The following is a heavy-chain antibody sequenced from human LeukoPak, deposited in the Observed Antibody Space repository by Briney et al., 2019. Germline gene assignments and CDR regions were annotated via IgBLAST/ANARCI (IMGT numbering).Heavy chain of an antibody. CDR3: AKVCVSELSDCSSTSCYFDY. D-gene: IGHD2-2*01. V-gene: IGHV3-23*01. Sequence: GGSLRLSCSASGFTFSSYAMSWVRQAPGKGLAWVSAISGSGGSTYYADSVKGRFTNSRDNSKNTLYLQMNSLRAEDTAVYYCAKVCVSELSDCSSTSCYFDYWGQGTLVTVSS. CDR2: ISGSGGST. J-gene: IGHJ4*02. CDR1: GFTFSSYA.